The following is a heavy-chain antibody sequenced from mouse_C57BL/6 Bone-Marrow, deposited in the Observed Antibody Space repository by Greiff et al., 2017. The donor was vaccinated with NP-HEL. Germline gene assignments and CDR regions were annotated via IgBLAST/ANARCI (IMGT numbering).Heavy chain of an antibody. V-gene: IGHV1-55*01. CDR2: IYPGSGST. D-gene: IGHD1-1*01. CDR3: ARDLYYGSSWDY. CDR1: GYTFTSYW. J-gene: IGHJ2*01. Sequence: QVQLQQSGAELVKPGASVKMSCKASGYTFTSYWITWVKQRPGQGLEWIGDIYPGSGSTNYNEKFKSKATLTVDTSSSTAYMQLSSLTSEDSAVYYCARDLYYGSSWDYWGQGTTLTVSS.